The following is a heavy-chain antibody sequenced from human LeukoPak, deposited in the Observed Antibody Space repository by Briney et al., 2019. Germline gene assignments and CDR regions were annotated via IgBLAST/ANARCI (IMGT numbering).Heavy chain of an antibody. D-gene: IGHD6-19*01. J-gene: IGHJ3*02. CDR3: ARAHGPQWAFDI. CDR1: GYTFISYA. CDR2: INTNTANP. Sequence: GASVKVSCKASGYTFISYAMNWVRQAPGQGLEWMGWINTNTANPTYAQGFTGRFVFSLDTFVSTAYLQISSLKAEDTAVYYCARAHGPQWAFDIWGQGTAVTVSS. V-gene: IGHV7-4-1*02.